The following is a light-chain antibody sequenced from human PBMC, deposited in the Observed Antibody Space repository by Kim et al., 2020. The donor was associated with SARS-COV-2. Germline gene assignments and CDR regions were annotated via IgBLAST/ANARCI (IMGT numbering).Light chain of an antibody. CDR1: QSISNY. V-gene: IGKV1-39*01. Sequence: DIQMTQSPSSLSASVGDRVTITCRASQSISNYLNWYQQKPGKAPKLLIYAASTLQSGVPSRFTGTGSETDFTLSISSLQPEDFATYYCQQSYGTPLTFGGGTKVDIK. J-gene: IGKJ4*01. CDR3: QQSYGTPLT. CDR2: AAS.